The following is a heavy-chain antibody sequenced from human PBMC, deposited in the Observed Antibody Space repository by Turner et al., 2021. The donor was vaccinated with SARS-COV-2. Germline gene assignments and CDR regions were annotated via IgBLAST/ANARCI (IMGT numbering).Heavy chain of an antibody. V-gene: IGHV4-4*07. CDR3: AREQYCAGNCYPHFDS. Sequence: QVVLQESGPGLVEPSETLSLACTVSGGSSSGYYWSWLRQPAGKELQWIGHVYSSGSTTDNPSLQTRLSMSVDTSRNEVSLRLTSVTAADTAVYYCAREQYCAGNCYPHFDSWGQGTRVIVSS. CDR2: VYSSGST. D-gene: IGHD2-21*02. CDR1: GGSSSGYY. J-gene: IGHJ4*02.